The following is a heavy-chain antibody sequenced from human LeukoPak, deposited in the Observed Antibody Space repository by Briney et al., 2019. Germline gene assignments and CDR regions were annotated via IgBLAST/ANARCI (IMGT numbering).Heavy chain of an antibody. CDR3: ARGRYSSSPPGY. V-gene: IGHV4-59*01. J-gene: IGHJ4*02. D-gene: IGHD6-6*01. CDR1: GGSFSGYY. CDR2: IYYSGST. Sequence: SETLSLTCAVYGGSFSGYYWSWIRQPPGKGLEWIGYIYYSGSTNYNPSLKSRVTISKDTSKNQFSLKLNSVTAADTAVYYCARGRYSSSPPGYWGQGILVTVSS.